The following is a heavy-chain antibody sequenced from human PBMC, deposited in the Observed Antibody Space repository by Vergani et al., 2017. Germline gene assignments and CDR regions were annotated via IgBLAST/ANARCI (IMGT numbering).Heavy chain of an antibody. V-gene: IGHV3-48*04. CDR2: ISSSSSTI. CDR1: GFTFSSYS. CDR3: ARDSLDKDYGDDGSVAFDI. Sequence: EVQLVESGGGLVQPGGSLRLSCAASGFTFSSYSMNWVRQAPGKGLEWVSYISSSSSTIYYADSVKGRFTIYRDNAKNSLYLQMNSLRAEDTAVYYCARDSLDKDYGDDGSVAFDIWGQGTMVTVSS. D-gene: IGHD4-17*01. J-gene: IGHJ3*02.